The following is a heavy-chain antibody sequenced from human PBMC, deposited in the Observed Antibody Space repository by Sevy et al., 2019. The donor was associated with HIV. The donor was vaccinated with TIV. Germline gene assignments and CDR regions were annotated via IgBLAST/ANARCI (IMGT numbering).Heavy chain of an antibody. CDR2: IRYDGSNK. V-gene: IGHV3-30*02. Sequence: GGSLRLSCAASGFNFSSYGMHWVRQAPGKGLEWVAFIRYDGSNKYYAYSVKGRFTISRDNSKNTLYLQMNSLRAEDTVVYYCAKDQVQGVIITSDYYGMDVWGQGTTVTVSS. CDR1: GFNFSSYG. J-gene: IGHJ6*02. D-gene: IGHD3-10*01. CDR3: AKDQVQGVIITSDYYGMDV.